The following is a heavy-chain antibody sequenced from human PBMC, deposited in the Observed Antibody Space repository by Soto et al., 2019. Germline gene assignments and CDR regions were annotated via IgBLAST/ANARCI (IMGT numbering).Heavy chain of an antibody. CDR3: TRVSHGLVREMFDY. J-gene: IGHJ4*02. CDR2: IRSKAYGGTT. V-gene: IGHV3-49*03. Sequence: EVQLVESGGGLVQPGRSLRLSCTASGFTFGDYAMSWFRQAPGKGLVWVGFIRSKAYGGTTEYAASVKGRFTIPRDDSKSIAYLQMTSLKAEDTAVYYCTRVSHGLVREMFDYWGQGTLVTVSS. CDR1: GFTFGDYA. D-gene: IGHD6-19*01.